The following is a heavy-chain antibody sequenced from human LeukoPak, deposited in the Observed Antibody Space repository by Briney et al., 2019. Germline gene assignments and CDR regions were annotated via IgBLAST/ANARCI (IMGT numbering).Heavy chain of an antibody. CDR1: GFTFRTYA. Sequence: GGSLRISCAASGFTFRTYAMSWVRQAPGKGLEWVSTVSGSGGSTYYADSVKGRFTISRDNAKNSLYLQMNSLRAEDTAVYYCARGFPSTRWFDPWGQGTLVTVSS. V-gene: IGHV3-23*01. D-gene: IGHD3-10*01. J-gene: IGHJ5*02. CDR3: ARGFPSTRWFDP. CDR2: VSGSGGST.